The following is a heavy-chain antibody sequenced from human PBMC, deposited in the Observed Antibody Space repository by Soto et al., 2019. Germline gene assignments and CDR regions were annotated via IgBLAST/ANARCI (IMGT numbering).Heavy chain of an antibody. J-gene: IGHJ6*02. D-gene: IGHD6-13*01. CDR3: ARSSSSDDYYYYYGMDV. V-gene: IGHV1-18*01. CDR2: ISAYNGNT. CDR1: GYTFTSYG. Sequence: ASVKVSCKASGYTFTSYGISWVRQAPGQGLEWMGWISAYNGNTNYAQKLQGRVTMTTGTSTSTAYMELRSLRSDDTAVYYCARSSSSDDYYYYYGMDVWGQGTTVTVSS.